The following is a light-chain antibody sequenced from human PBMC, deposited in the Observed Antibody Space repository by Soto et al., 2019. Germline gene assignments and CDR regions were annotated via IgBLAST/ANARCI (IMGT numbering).Light chain of an antibody. Sequence: DIQMTQSPSSVSASVGARVTITCRASQGISSWLAWYQQKPEKVPKLLIYTASTLQSGVPSRFSGSGSATDFALTISSLQPEDFATYYCQQANSFPITFGQGTRLEIK. CDR3: QQANSFPIT. CDR1: QGISSW. CDR2: TAS. V-gene: IGKV1D-12*01. J-gene: IGKJ5*01.